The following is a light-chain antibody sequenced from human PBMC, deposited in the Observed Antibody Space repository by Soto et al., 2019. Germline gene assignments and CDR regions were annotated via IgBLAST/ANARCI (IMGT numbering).Light chain of an antibody. CDR3: QPYNVYPRT. V-gene: IGKV1-5*01. CDR1: QNINNW. J-gene: IGKJ4*01. CDR2: GAS. Sequence: DTQMSHSPSTLWASLGDRVTITCRASQNINNWVAWYQQKPGKPPKLLVYGASILETGIPIAFSGSGSGTEFTLTISNLQPGDFSTYYCQPYNVYPRTVARGTTVDSK.